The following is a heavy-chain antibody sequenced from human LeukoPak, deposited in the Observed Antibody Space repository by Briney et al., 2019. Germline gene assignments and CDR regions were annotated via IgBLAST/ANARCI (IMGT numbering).Heavy chain of an antibody. CDR2: IKSKGDGGIS. J-gene: IGHJ4*02. D-gene: IGHD2-15*01. CDR3: TTNSLYCSGGGCYSDY. V-gene: IGHV3-15*05. Sequence: GGSLRLSCEASGFTFSNAWMSWVRQTPGKGLEWVGRIKSKGDGGISRYAAPVKGRFTISRDDSKNTLYLQMNSLKTEDTAVYYCTTNSLYCSGGGCYSDYWGQGTLVTVSS. CDR1: GFTFSNAW.